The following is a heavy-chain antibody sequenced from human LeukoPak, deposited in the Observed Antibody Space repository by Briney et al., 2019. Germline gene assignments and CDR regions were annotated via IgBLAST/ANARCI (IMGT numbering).Heavy chain of an antibody. V-gene: IGHV7-4-1*02. Sequence: ASVKVSCKASGYTFTGYYMHWVRQAPGQGLEWLGWINTNTGNPTYAQGFTGRFVFSLDTSVNTAYLQISSLKAEDTAVYYCARVVSRLRFLQWLSYHDAFDIWGQGTMVTVSS. D-gene: IGHD3-3*01. CDR1: GYTFTGYY. CDR2: INTNTGNP. CDR3: ARVVSRLRFLQWLSYHDAFDI. J-gene: IGHJ3*02.